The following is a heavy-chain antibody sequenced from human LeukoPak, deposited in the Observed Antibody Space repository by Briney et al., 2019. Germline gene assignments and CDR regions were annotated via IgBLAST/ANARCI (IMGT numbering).Heavy chain of an antibody. CDR3: ARRRDYGDYFDY. D-gene: IGHD4-17*01. CDR1: GHSISSDYY. V-gene: IGHV4-38-2*02. J-gene: IGHJ4*02. CDR2: IYHSGST. Sequence: SETLSLTCTVSGHSISSDYYWAWVRQPPGKGLEWIGSIYHSGSTYYNPSLKSRVTISVDTSKNQFSLKLSSVTAADTAVYYCARRRDYGDYFDYWGQGTLVTVSS.